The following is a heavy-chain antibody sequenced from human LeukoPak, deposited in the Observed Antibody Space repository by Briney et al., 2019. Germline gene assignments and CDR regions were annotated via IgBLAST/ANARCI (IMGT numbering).Heavy chain of an antibody. CDR3: ARDFSGFWSGLTEVGWFYP. V-gene: IGHV4-59*12. Sequence: SETLSLTCIVSGVSINNYYWSWIRQPPGKGLEWIGYIYYTGSTNYNPSLKSRVTISVDTAKKQFSPKLSSVTAADTAVYYCARDFSGFWSGLTEVGWFYPCGQGTLVTVSS. J-gene: IGHJ5*02. CDR2: IYYTGST. CDR1: GVSINNYY. D-gene: IGHD3-3*01.